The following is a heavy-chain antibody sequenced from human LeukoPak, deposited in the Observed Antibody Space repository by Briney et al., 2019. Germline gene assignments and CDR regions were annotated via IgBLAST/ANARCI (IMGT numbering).Heavy chain of an antibody. CDR1: GYTFTSYD. J-gene: IGHJ3*02. CDR3: ARDERAFDI. V-gene: IGHV1-18*01. CDR2: ISACNGNT. Sequence: ASVKVSCKASGYTFTSYDINWVRQAPGQGLEWMGWISACNGNTNYAQKLQGRVTMTTDKSTSTAYMELRSLRSDDTAVYYCARDERAFDIWGQGTMVTVSS.